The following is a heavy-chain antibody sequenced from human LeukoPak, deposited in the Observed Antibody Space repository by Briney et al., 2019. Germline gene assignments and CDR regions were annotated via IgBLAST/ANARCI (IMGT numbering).Heavy chain of an antibody. CDR1: GYTFTSYG. J-gene: IGHJ4*02. Sequence: ASVKVSCKASGYTFTSYGISWVRQAPGQGLERMGWISAYNGNTNYAQKLQGRVTMTTDTSTSTAYMELRSLRSDDTAVYYCAREIDDYYYFDYWGQGTLVTVSS. CDR3: AREIDDYYYFDY. D-gene: IGHD4-11*01. CDR2: ISAYNGNT. V-gene: IGHV1-18*01.